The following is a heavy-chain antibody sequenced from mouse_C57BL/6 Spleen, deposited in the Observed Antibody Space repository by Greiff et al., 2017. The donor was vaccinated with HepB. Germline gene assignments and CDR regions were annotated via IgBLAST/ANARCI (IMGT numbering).Heavy chain of an antibody. Sequence: VQLQQSGPGLVKPSQSLSLTCSVTGYSITSGYYWNWIRQFPGNKLEWMGYISYDGSNNYNPSLKNRISITRDTSKNQFFLKLNSVTTEDTATYYCARDPDKYYYVSSYGDWYFDVWGTGTTVTVSS. J-gene: IGHJ1*03. CDR2: ISYDGSN. CDR1: GYSITSGYY. D-gene: IGHD1-1*01. V-gene: IGHV3-6*01. CDR3: ARDPDKYYYVSSYGDWYFDV.